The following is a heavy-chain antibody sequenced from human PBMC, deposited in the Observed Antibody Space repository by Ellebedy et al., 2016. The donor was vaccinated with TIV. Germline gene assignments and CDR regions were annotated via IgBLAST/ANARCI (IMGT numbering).Heavy chain of an antibody. CDR1: GFTFSSYG. D-gene: IGHD2-8*02. Sequence: GESLKISCAASGFTFSSYGMHWVRQAPGKGLEWVAVISYDGSNKYYADSVKGRFTISRDNSKNTMYLQMNSLRAEDTAVYYCARVSGSGVCYNCWFDPWGQGTLVTVSS. CDR2: ISYDGSNK. V-gene: IGHV3-30*03. CDR3: ARVSGSGVCYNCWFDP. J-gene: IGHJ5*02.